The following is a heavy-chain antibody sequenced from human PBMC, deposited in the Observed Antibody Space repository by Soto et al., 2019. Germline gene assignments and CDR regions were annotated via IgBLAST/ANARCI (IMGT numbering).Heavy chain of an antibody. D-gene: IGHD2-15*01. CDR1: GFTVSSNY. CDR2: IYSGGST. CDR3: ARSRFGGYDYYGMDV. V-gene: IGHV3-53*01. J-gene: IGHJ6*02. Sequence: PGGSLRLSCAASGFTVSSNYMSWVRQAPGKGLEWVSVIYSGGSTYYADSVKGRFTISRDNSKNTLYLQMNSLRAEDTAVYYCARSRFGGYDYYGMDVWGQGTTVTVSS.